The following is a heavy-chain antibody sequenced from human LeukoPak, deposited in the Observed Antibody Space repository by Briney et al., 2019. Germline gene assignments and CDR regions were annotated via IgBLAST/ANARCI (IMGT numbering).Heavy chain of an antibody. D-gene: IGHD3-3*01. CDR1: GFTFSNYA. J-gene: IGHJ4*02. CDR3: ARSGIYDY. V-gene: IGHV3-23*01. Sequence: GGSLRLSCAASGFTFSNYAMYWVRPAPGKGPEWVSAISRGGDATYYADSVKGRFTISRDNSKNTLYLQMNSLTAEDTAIYYCARSGIYDYWGQGTLVTVSS. CDR2: ISRGGDAT.